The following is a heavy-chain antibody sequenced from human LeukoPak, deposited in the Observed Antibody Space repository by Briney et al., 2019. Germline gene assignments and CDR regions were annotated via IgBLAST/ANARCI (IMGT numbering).Heavy chain of an antibody. CDR3: ARNPYCSSPSCYKWFDP. CDR1: GVTLSRYT. J-gene: IGHJ5*02. D-gene: IGHD2-2*02. Sequence: SVKFSCNASGVTLSRYTISSVRQAPGPGLEWIGRIIPILGIANYAQKFPAKVTFTAHQSTTTASMHLSSLRSQDPAVYYCARNPYCSSPSCYKWFDPWGQGTLVTVSS. V-gene: IGHV1-69*02. CDR2: IIPILGIA.